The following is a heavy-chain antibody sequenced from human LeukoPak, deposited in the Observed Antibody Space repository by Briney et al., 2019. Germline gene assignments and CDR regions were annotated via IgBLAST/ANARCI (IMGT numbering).Heavy chain of an antibody. D-gene: IGHD6-13*01. V-gene: IGHV1-3*01. CDR1: GYTFTSYG. J-gene: IGHJ4*02. Sequence: ASVKVSCKASGYTFTSYGISWVRQAPGQRLEWMGWINAGNGNTKYSQKFQGRVTITRDTSASTAYMELSSLRSEDTAVYYCARIPGYSSTSPYFDYWGQGTLVTVSS. CDR2: INAGNGNT. CDR3: ARIPGYSSTSPYFDY.